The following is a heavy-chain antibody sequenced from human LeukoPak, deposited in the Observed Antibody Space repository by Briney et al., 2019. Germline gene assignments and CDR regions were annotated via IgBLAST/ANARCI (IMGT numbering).Heavy chain of an antibody. CDR3: ARDNSSTTGLDY. CDR2: ISYDGSNK. V-gene: IGHV3-30-3*01. J-gene: IGHJ4*02. D-gene: IGHD4-17*01. CDR1: GFTFSSYA. Sequence: GRSLRLSCAASGFTFSSYAMHWVRQAPGKGLEWVAVISYDGSNKYYADSVKARFTISRDNSKNTLYLQMNSLRAEDTAVYYCARDNSSTTGLDYWGQGTLVTVSS.